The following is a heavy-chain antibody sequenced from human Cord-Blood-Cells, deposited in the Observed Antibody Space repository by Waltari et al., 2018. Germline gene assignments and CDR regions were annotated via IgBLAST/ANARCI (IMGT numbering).Heavy chain of an antibody. CDR1: GGSISSSSYY. CDR2: IYYMGGT. Sequence: QLQLQESGPGLVKPSETLSLTCTVSGGSISSSSYYWGWIRQPPGKGLEWIGRIYYMGGTYYRPSLKSRVTISVDTSTNQCSLKLSSVTAADTAVYYCARYTVVSSDYWGQGTLVTVSS. V-gene: IGHV4-39*01. D-gene: IGHD3-22*01. J-gene: IGHJ4*02. CDR3: ARYTVVSSDY.